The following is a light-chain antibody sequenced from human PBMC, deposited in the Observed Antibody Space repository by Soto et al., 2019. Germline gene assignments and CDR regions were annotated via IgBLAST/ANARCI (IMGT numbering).Light chain of an antibody. V-gene: IGLV1-40*01. CDR1: SSNLGAGYD. CDR2: GNR. Sequence: QSVLTQPPSVSGAPGQRVTLSCTGNSSNLGAGYDVHWYQQLPGAAPKLVIFGNRNRPSGVPERFSGSKSGTSASLAITGLQADDEADSYCQAYDDSLTAAVFGGGTKPTVL. J-gene: IGLJ3*02. CDR3: QAYDDSLTAAV.